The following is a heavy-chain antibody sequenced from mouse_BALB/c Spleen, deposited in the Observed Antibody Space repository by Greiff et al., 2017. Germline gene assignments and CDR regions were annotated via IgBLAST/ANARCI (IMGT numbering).Heavy chain of an antibody. D-gene: IGHD2-1*01. Sequence: EVKLVESGGDLVKPGGSLKLSCAASGFTFSSYGMSWVRQTPEKRLEWVATISSGGSYTYYPDSVKGRFTISRDNAKNTLYLQMSSLKYEDTAMYYCARAGDGNYEGFAYWGQGTLVTVSA. J-gene: IGHJ3*01. CDR3: ARAGDGNYEGFAY. CDR1: GFTFSSYG. V-gene: IGHV5-6*01. CDR2: ISSGGSYT.